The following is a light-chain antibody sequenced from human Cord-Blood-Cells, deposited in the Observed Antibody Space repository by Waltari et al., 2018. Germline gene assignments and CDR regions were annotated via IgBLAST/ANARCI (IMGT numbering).Light chain of an antibody. CDR3: SSYAGSNNWV. Sequence: QSALTQPPSAYGSPGQSVTIPCTGTSRDVGGYNYVSWYQQHPGKAPKLMIYEVSKRPSGFPARFSGSKSGETGSLTVSGLKAEDEADYYCSSYAGSNNWVFGGGTKLTVL. CDR2: EVS. V-gene: IGLV2-8*01. CDR1: SRDVGGYNY. J-gene: IGLJ3*02.